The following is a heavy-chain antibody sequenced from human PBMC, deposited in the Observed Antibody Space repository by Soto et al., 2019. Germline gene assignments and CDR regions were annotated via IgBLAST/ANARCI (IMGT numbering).Heavy chain of an antibody. CDR2: IYYSGST. D-gene: IGHD1-26*01. CDR3: ARGPSASYGQGNY. V-gene: IGHV4-59*01. Sequence: SETLSLTCIVSGGSIISYYWSWIRQPPGKGLEWIGHIYYSGSTNYNPSLKSRVTISVDTSKNQFSLKLSSVTAADTAVYYCARGPSASYGQGNYWGQGALVTVSS. J-gene: IGHJ4*02. CDR1: GGSIISYY.